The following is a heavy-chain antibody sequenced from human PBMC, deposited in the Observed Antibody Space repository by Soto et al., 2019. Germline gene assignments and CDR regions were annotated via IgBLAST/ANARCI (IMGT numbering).Heavy chain of an antibody. D-gene: IGHD1-26*01. V-gene: IGHV1-18*01. CDR1: GNYCSKFG. Sequence: QVQLVQSGAEVKRPGASVKVSCKTPGNYCSKFGISWVRQAPGQGLEWMGWINGHTGSTNYAPKFRRRVTMTTDTSTGILYMELSSLTSDDTAVYYCGRDGDQWDPRYLDYWGLGTLVSV. J-gene: IGHJ4*02. CDR3: GRDGDQWDPRYLDY. CDR2: INGHTGST.